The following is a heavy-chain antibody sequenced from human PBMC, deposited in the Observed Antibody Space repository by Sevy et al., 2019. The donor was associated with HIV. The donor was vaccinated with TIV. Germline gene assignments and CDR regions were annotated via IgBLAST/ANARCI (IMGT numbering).Heavy chain of an antibody. V-gene: IGHV3-23*01. CDR3: AKEWTLLSDWYGEFDY. Sequence: GGSLRLSCAASGFTFTNYGRHWVRQAPGKGLEWVSGISNSGANTYYADSVRGRFTLPRVNSKNTVYLQLNSLRAEDTAIYYCAKEWTLLSDWYGEFDYWGQGTLVTVSS. CDR1: GFTFTNYG. CDR2: ISNSGANT. J-gene: IGHJ4*02. D-gene: IGHD6-19*01.